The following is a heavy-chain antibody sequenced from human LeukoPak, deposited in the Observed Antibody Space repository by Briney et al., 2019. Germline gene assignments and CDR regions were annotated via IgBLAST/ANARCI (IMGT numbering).Heavy chain of an antibody. D-gene: IGHD3-10*01. J-gene: IGHJ6*02. CDR2: INFSGTT. CDR3: ARGSGAIYYGMDV. Sequence: SETLSLTCTVPRGTIRSYYWSWIRQPPWGGREWIGYINFSGTTNYNPSLKSRVTTSADTSKDQFSLKLTSVTAADTAVYYCARGSGAIYYGMDVWGQGTTVTVSS. V-gene: IGHV4-59*01. CDR1: RGTIRSYY.